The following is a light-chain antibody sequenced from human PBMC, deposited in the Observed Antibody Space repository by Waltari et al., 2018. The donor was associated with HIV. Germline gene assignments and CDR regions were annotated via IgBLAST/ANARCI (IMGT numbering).Light chain of an antibody. V-gene: IGLV2-23*01. J-gene: IGLJ2*01. CDR3: CSYAGSSTLV. Sequence: QSALTQPASVSGSLGQSITISCAATSSDVGSYNLVSWYQHHPGKAPKLMIYEGSKRPSGVSNRFTGSKSGNTASLTISGLQAEDEADYYCCSYAGSSTLVFGGGTKLTVL. CDR1: SSDVGSYNL. CDR2: EGS.